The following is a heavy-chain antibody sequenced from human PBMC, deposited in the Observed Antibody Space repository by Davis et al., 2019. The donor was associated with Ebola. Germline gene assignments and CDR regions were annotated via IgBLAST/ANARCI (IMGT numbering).Heavy chain of an antibody. Sequence: PGGSLRLSCAASGFSFDDYAMHWVRQAPGKGLEWVSGSSWNSGTIGYADSVKGRCTISRDNARNSLYLQMNSLRAEDTAVYYCAKSAAPFDYWGQGTLVTVSS. J-gene: IGHJ4*02. CDR3: AKSAAPFDY. CDR1: GFSFDDYA. V-gene: IGHV3-9*01. CDR2: SSWNSGTI. D-gene: IGHD6-25*01.